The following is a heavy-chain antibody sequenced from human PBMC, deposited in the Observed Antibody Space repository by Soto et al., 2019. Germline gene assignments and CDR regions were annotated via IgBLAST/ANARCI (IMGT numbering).Heavy chain of an antibody. CDR2: ISSSGSTI. Sequence: PGGSLRLSCAASGFTFSDYYMSWIRQAPGKGLEWVSYISSSGSTIYYADSVKGRFTVSRDNAKNTLYLQMSSLRADDTAVYYCGRSREGYTYFEHWGQGILVTVSS. CDR1: GFTFSDYY. CDR3: GRSREGYTYFEH. V-gene: IGHV3-11*04. D-gene: IGHD5-12*01. J-gene: IGHJ4*02.